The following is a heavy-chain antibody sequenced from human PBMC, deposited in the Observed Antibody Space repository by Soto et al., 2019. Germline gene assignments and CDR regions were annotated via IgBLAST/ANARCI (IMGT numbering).Heavy chain of an antibody. Sequence: SVKVSCKASGGTFSSYAISWVRQAPGQGLEWMGGIIPIFGTANYAQKFQGRVTITADESTSTAYMELSSLRSEDTAVYYCARYRVRSFYGDYPRRGVFWFDPWGQGTLVTVSS. CDR2: IIPIFGTA. CDR1: GGTFSSYA. D-gene: IGHD4-17*01. J-gene: IGHJ5*02. V-gene: IGHV1-69*13. CDR3: ARYRVRSFYGDYPRRGVFWFDP.